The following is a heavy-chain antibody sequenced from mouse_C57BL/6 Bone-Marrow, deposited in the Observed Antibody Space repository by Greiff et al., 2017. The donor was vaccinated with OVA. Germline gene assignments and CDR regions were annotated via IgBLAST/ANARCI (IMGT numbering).Heavy chain of an antibody. Sequence: VQLQQSGTVLARPGASVKMSCKTSGYTFTSYWMHWVKQRPGQGLEWIGAIYPGNSDTRYNQKFTGKAKLTAVPSASTAYMELSSLTNEDSAVYYWTRPTPIYYGYDRDAMDYWGQGTSVTVSS. CDR2: IYPGNSDT. D-gene: IGHD2-2*01. J-gene: IGHJ4*01. CDR3: TRPTPIYYGYDRDAMDY. V-gene: IGHV1-5*01. CDR1: GYTFTSYW.